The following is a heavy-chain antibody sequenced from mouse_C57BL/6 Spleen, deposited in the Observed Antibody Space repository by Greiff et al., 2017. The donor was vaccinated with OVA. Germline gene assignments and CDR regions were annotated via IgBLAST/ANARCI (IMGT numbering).Heavy chain of an antibody. J-gene: IGHJ3*01. D-gene: IGHD1-1*01. V-gene: IGHV1-80*01. CDR1: GYAFSSYW. Sequence: QVQLQQSGAELVKPGASVKISCKASGYAFSSYWMNWVKQRPGKGLEWIGQIYPGDGDTNYNGKFKGKATLTADKSSSTAYMQRSSLTSEDSAVYFCARDDYGSSFGFAYWGQGTLVTVSA. CDR3: ARDDYGSSFGFAY. CDR2: IYPGDGDT.